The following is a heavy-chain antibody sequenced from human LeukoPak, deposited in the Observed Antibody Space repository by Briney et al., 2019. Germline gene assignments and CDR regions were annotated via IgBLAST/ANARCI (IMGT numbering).Heavy chain of an antibody. CDR3: ARGADAHKVAY. V-gene: IGHV4-31*11. Sequence: SQTLSLTCAVAGGSINGGGYYWNWVRQHPGKGLEWIGCIHPTGNLYYNPSLTGRRTISVDTSKSHFSLNLTSVTAADTAVYYCARGADAHKVAYWSEGPLVTVS. CDR2: IHPTGNL. J-gene: IGHJ4*02. CDR1: GGSINGGGYY. D-gene: IGHD2-2*01.